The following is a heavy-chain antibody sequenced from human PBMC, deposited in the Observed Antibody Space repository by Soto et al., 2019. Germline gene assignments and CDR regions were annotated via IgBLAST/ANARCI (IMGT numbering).Heavy chain of an antibody. CDR2: VHHSGST. J-gene: IGHJ5*01. Sequence: SETLSLTCTVSGGSIGSLGGYYCSWIRQPPRKEPEWIGYVHHSGSTNYNPSLKSRVTISVDTSKNQFSLKLSSVTAADTAVYYCARIIGNYYGSDNNWFDPWGQGTMVTVSS. CDR3: ARIIGNYYGSDNNWFDP. D-gene: IGHD3-10*01. V-gene: IGHV4-61*08. CDR1: GGSIGSLGGYY.